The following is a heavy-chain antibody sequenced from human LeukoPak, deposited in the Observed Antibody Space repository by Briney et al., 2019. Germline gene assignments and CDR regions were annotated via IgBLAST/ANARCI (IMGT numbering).Heavy chain of an antibody. CDR1: GFTLTSSA. D-gene: IGHD4/OR15-4a*01. V-gene: IGHV1-58*02. CDR2: IVVGSGNT. Sequence: ASVKVSCKASGFTLTSSAMQWVRQARGQRLEWIGWIVVGSGNTNYAQKFQERVTITRDMSTSTAYMELSSLRSEDTAVYYCAADHLTSHDYYMDVWGKGTTVTVS. J-gene: IGHJ6*03. CDR3: AADHLTSHDYYMDV.